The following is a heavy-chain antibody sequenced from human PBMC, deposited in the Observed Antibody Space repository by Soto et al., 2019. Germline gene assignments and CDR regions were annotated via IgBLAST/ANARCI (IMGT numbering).Heavy chain of an antibody. J-gene: IGHJ4*02. Sequence: PSETLSLTCAVSGGSISSGGYSWSWIRQPPGKGLEWIGYIYHSGSTYYNPSLRSRVTVSVDRSKNQFSLKLSSVTAADTAVYYCARAIDYYDSSGPLPDYWGQGTLVTVSS. D-gene: IGHD3-22*01. CDR2: IYHSGST. CDR1: GGSISSGGYS. CDR3: ARAIDYYDSSGPLPDY. V-gene: IGHV4-30-2*01.